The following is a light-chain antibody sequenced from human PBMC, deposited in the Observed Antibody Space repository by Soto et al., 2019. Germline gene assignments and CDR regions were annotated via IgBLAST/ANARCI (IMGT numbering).Light chain of an antibody. J-gene: IGLJ1*01. V-gene: IGLV2-14*01. CDR2: EVS. Sequence: QSALTQPASVSGSPGQSITISCTGTSSDIGGYNYVSWYQQHPGRAPKLIIYEVSYRPSGSSNRFSGSKSGNTASLTISGLQAEDDADYYCISYTLNSIPYVFGTGTKVTVL. CDR3: ISYTLNSIPYV. CDR1: SSDIGGYNY.